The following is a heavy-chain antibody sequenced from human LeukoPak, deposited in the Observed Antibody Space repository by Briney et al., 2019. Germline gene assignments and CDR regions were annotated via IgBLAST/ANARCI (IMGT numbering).Heavy chain of an antibody. CDR1: GFTFSSYS. CDR3: ARADTAMAAADY. D-gene: IGHD5-18*01. J-gene: IGHJ4*02. CDR2: ISSSSYI. V-gene: IGHV3-21*01. Sequence: GGSLRLSCAASGFTFSSYSMNWVRQAPGKGLEWVSSISSSSYIYYADSVKGRFTISRDNAKNSLYLQMNSLRAEDTAVYYCARADTAMAAADYWGQGTLVTVSS.